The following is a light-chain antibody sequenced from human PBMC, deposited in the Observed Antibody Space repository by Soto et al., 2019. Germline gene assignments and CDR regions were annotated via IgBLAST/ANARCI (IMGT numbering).Light chain of an antibody. V-gene: IGKV3-11*01. J-gene: IGKJ1*01. Sequence: EIVLTQSPGTLSLSPGERATLSCRASQSVSSSLAWFQQKPGQAPRLLIYDASNRATGIPARFSGSGSGTDFTLTISSLQPDDFATYYCQQYNSYSQTFGQGTKVDIK. CDR2: DAS. CDR3: QQYNSYSQT. CDR1: QSVSSS.